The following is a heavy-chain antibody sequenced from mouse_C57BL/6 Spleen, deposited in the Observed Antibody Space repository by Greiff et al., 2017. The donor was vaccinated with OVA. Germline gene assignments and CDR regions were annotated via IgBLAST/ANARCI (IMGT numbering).Heavy chain of an antibody. CDR3: ARSYDYDGAWFAY. CDR1: GFTFSDYY. CDR2: INYDGSST. D-gene: IGHD2-4*01. Sequence: VQLVESAGGLVQPGSSMKLSCTASGFTFSDYYMAWVRQVPEKGLEWVANINYDGSSTYYLDSLKSRFIISRDNAKNILYLQMSSLKSEDTATYYCARSYDYDGAWFAYWGQGTLVTVSA. J-gene: IGHJ3*01. V-gene: IGHV5-16*01.